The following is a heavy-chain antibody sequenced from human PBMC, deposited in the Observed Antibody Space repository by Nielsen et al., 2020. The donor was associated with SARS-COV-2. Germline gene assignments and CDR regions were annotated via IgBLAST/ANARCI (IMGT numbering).Heavy chain of an antibody. J-gene: IGHJ2*01. CDR1: GLSFTSYT. Sequence: SCATSGLSFTSYTLNLVRQAPGKGLEWVSATTLCGRYMYYADSLRGRFTVSRDNAENSLFLQMSSLRDEDTAVYYCARDQDGGAATSNWYFDLWGRGTLVIVSS. CDR2: TTLCGRYM. V-gene: IGHV3-21*01. CDR3: ARDQDGGAATSNWYFDL. D-gene: IGHD6-25*01.